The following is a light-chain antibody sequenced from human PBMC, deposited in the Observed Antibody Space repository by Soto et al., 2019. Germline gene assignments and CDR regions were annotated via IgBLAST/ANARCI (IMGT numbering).Light chain of an antibody. CDR2: GTS. CDR3: QQYGSSP. Sequence: EIVLTQSPGTLSLSPGERATLSCRASQSVDSSYLAWYQQKPGQAPRLLIYGTSSRATGIPDRFSGSGSGTDFTLTISRLEPEDFAVYYCQQYGSSPFGQGTRLEI. J-gene: IGKJ5*01. CDR1: QSVDSSY. V-gene: IGKV3-20*01.